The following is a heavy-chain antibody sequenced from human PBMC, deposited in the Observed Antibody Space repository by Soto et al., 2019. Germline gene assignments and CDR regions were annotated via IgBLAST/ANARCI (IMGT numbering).Heavy chain of an antibody. CDR2: INHSGST. V-gene: IGHV4-34*01. D-gene: IGHD6-13*01. Sequence: QVQLQQWGAGLLKPSETLSLTCAVYGGSFSGYYWSWIRQPPGKGLEWIGEINHSGSTNYNPSLKSRVTISVDTSKKQFSLKLSSVTAADTAVYYCARDGVAAARGPYYFDYWGQGTLVTVSS. J-gene: IGHJ4*02. CDR3: ARDGVAAARGPYYFDY. CDR1: GGSFSGYY.